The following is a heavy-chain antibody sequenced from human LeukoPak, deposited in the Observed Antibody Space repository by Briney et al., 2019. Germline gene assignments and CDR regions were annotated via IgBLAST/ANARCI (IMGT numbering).Heavy chain of an antibody. CDR1: GGSISSGGYY. Sequence: SQTLSLTCTVSGGSISSGGYYWSWIRQHPGKGLEWIGYIYYSGSTYYNPSLESRVTISVDTSKNQFSLKLSSVTAADTAVYYCARVGYSSTQAYFDYWGQGTLVTVSS. CDR3: ARVGYSSTQAYFDY. V-gene: IGHV4-31*03. CDR2: IYYSGST. D-gene: IGHD6-13*01. J-gene: IGHJ4*02.